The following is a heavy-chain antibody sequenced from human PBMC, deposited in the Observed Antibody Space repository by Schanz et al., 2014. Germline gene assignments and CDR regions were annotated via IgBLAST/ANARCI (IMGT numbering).Heavy chain of an antibody. V-gene: IGHV1-2*02. CDR3: ARARYTGYGCSGY. J-gene: IGHJ4*02. CDR2: INPNSGET. Sequence: QVQLVQSGPAVKKPGASMKVSCLASGYSFTEYFLHWVRQAPGQGLEWMGWINPNSGETNYEQKFKGRVTLTSDTSISTAFMELSGLTSDDTATYFCARARYTGYGCSGYWGQGTLLIVSS. CDR1: GYSFTEYF. D-gene: IGHD5-12*01.